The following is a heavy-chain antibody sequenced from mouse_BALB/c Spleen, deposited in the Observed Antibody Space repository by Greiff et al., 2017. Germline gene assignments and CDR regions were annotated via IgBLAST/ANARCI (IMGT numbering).Heavy chain of an antibody. D-gene: IGHD1-2*01. Sequence: QVQLQQSGAELMKPGASVKISCKATGYTFSSYWIEWVKQRPGHGLEWIGEILPGSGSTNYNEKFKGKATFTADTSSNTAYMQLSSLTSEDSAVYYCARDYGHYYFDYWGQGTTLTVSS. V-gene: IGHV1-9*01. J-gene: IGHJ2*01. CDR2: ILPGSGST. CDR3: ARDYGHYYFDY. CDR1: GYTFSSYW.